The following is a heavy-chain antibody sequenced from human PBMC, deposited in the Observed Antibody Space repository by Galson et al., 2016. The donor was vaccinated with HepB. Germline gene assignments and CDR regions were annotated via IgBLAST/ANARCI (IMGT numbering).Heavy chain of an antibody. CDR1: GFTFRSYA. J-gene: IGHJ4*02. D-gene: IGHD1-26*01. CDR2: IKEDGSEK. V-gene: IGHV3-7*02. Sequence: SLRLSCAASGFTFRSYAMHWVRQAPGKGLEWVADIKEDGSEKYYADSVKGRFTISRDNAKNSLYLQMNSLRAEDTAVYYCAKYSGSYKGYDYWGQGTLVTVSS. CDR3: AKYSGSYKGYDY.